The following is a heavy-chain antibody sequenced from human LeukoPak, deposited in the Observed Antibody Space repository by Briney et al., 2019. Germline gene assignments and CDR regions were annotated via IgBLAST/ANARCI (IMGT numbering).Heavy chain of an antibody. CDR2: INHSGST. CDR3: ARQGRRNYYDSSGLVEY. Sequence: SETLSLTCAVYGGSFSGFHWNWIRQPPGKGLEWLGDINHSGSTHYNPSLTSRVTISVDPSKNQFSLNLTSVTAADTAVYYCARQGRRNYYDSSGLVEYWGQGTLVTVSS. J-gene: IGHJ4*02. V-gene: IGHV4-34*01. D-gene: IGHD3-22*01. CDR1: GGSFSGFH.